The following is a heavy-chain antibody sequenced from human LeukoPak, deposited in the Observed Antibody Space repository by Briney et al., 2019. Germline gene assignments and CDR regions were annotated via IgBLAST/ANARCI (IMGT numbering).Heavy chain of an antibody. CDR3: ALRRLTSAQIIEDNWFDP. V-gene: IGHV4-4*07. CDR2: IYTTGST. J-gene: IGHJ5*02. CDR1: DGSISTYY. D-gene: IGHD2/OR15-2a*01. Sequence: SETLSLTCTVSDGSISTYYWSWIRQPAGKGLEWIGRIYTTGSTNYNPSLKSRVTISLDTSKNQFSLRLTSVTAADTAVYYCALRRLTSAQIIEDNWFDPWGQGTLVTVSS.